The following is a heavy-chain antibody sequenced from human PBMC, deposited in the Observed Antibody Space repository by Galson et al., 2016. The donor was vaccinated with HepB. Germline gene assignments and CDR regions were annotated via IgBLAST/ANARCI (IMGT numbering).Heavy chain of an antibody. CDR3: ARRRGSGSHDY. V-gene: IGHV3-53*01. Sequence: SLRLSCAASGFTVSSSYMSWVRQAPGKGLEWVSVIYSGGSTYYADSVKGRFTISRDNAKNSLYPQMNSLRAEDTAVYYCARRRGSGSHDYWGQGTLVTVSS. J-gene: IGHJ4*02. CDR1: GFTVSSSY. D-gene: IGHD3-10*01. CDR2: IYSGGST.